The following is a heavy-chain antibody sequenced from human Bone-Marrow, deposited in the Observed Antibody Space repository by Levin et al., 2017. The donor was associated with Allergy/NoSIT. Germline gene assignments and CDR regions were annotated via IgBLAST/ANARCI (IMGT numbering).Heavy chain of an antibody. CDR3: ARIPDTTSEFDY. CDR2: IYDSGST. J-gene: IGHJ4*02. V-gene: IGHV4-31*03. CDR1: GGSIRSGGYY. Sequence: SETLSLTCTVSGGSIRSGGYYWSWIRQHPGKGLEWIGYIYDSGSTSYNPSLESRVAISVDTSKNQFYLKLTSLTAADTAVYSCARIPDTTSEFDYWGQGTLVTVSS. D-gene: IGHD1-1*01.